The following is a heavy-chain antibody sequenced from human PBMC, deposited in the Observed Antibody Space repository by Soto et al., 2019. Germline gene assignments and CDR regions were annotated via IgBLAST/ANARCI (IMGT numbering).Heavy chain of an antibody. D-gene: IGHD3-9*01. CDR2: IKEDGSEE. V-gene: IGHV3-7*01. J-gene: IGHJ1*01. CDR1: GFTFSTYW. Sequence: EVQLVESGGGLVQPGGSLRLSCAASGFTFSTYWMSWVRQAPGKELQWVANIKEDGSEEDYVDSVKGRFTISRDNTKNTLYLQMNSLRVEDTAVYYCARSDDYDVLTGLVEYFQHWGQGTLVTVSS. CDR3: ARSDDYDVLTGLVEYFQH.